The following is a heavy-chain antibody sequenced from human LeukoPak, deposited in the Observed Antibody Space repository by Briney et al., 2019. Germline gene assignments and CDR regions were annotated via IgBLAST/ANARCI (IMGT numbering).Heavy chain of an antibody. CDR3: ATDATVTTD. V-gene: IGHV1-8*02. CDR2: MNPNSGNT. D-gene: IGHD4-17*01. J-gene: IGHJ4*02. Sequence: GASVNDSCKASGYTFTNYDINWVRQATGQGLEWMGWMNPNSGNTGYAQKFQGRVTMTRNTSISTAYMELSSLRSEDTAVYYCATDATVTTDWGQGTLVTVSS. CDR1: GYTFTNYD.